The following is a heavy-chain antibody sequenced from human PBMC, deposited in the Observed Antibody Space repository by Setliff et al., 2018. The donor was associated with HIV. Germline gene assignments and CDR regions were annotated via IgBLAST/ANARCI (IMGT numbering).Heavy chain of an antibody. CDR2: IHYRGNT. J-gene: IGHJ4*02. Sequence: SETLSLTCTVSGGSISGYYWTWIRQPPFKGLEWIGYIHYRGNTDYNPSLKSRVTISVDTSKNQFSLKLSSVTAADTALYYCARSRGGHSSDHYLEYWGQGTLVTVSS. V-gene: IGHV4-59*08. D-gene: IGHD3-22*01. CDR1: GGSISGYY. CDR3: ARSRGGHSSDHYLEY.